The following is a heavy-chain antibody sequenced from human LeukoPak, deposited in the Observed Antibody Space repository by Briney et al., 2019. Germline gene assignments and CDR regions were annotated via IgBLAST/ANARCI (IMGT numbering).Heavy chain of an antibody. D-gene: IGHD5-24*01. CDR2: IYYSGNT. CDR3: MRHEEEDGYNAKPFDF. J-gene: IGHJ4*02. CDR1: GASISNSNSY. Sequence: NPSETLSLTCTVSGASISNSNSYWGWVRQPPGKGLEWIGTIYYSGNTYYTPSLKSRVTIFVDTSKNQFSLRLSSVTAADTAVYFCMRHEEEDGYNAKPFDFWGQGTLVTVSS. V-gene: IGHV4-39*01.